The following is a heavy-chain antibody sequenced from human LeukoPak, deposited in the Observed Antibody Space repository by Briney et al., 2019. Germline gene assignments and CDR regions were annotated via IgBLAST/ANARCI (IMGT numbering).Heavy chain of an antibody. Sequence: SETLSLTCTVSGGSISSGGYYWSWIRQHPGKGLEWIGYIYYSGSTYYNPSLKSRVTISVDTSKDQFSLKLSSVTAADTAVYYCAREYSCGWYYFDYWGQGTLVTVSS. D-gene: IGHD6-19*01. CDR2: IYYSGST. CDR3: AREYSCGWYYFDY. J-gene: IGHJ4*02. V-gene: IGHV4-31*03. CDR1: GGSISSGGYY.